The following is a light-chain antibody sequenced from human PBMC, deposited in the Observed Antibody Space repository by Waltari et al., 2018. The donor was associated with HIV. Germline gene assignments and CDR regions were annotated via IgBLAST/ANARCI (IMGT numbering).Light chain of an antibody. CDR1: QSISSN. V-gene: IGKV3-15*01. J-gene: IGKJ4*01. Sequence: EIVMTQSPGTLSVSPGERATLSCRASQSISSNLAWYQQKAGQAPRLLIYGASATATGVPARFSGSGSGTEFSLTISSLRSEDHAFYYRQQYNNWPFTFGGGTKVEIK. CDR2: GAS. CDR3: QQYNNWPFT.